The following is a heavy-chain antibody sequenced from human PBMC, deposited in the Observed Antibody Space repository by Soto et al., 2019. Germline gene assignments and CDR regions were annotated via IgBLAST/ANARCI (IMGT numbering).Heavy chain of an antibody. V-gene: IGHV1-18*01. Sequence: ASVKVSCKASGYTFTSYGISWVRQPPGQGLEWMGWISAYNGNTNYAQKLQGRVTMTTDTSTSTAYMELRSLRSDDTAVYYCARLLWFGELWYFDYWGQGTLVTVSS. CDR2: ISAYNGNT. D-gene: IGHD3-10*01. CDR1: GYTFTSYG. J-gene: IGHJ4*02. CDR3: ARLLWFGELWYFDY.